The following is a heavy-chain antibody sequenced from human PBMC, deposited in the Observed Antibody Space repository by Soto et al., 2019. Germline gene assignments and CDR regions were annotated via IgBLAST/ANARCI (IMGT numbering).Heavy chain of an antibody. CDR3: AGVDPPRPLFGVVMRGYYYYYYYMDV. V-gene: IGHV4-59*01. J-gene: IGHJ6*03. CDR2: IYYSGST. Sequence: PSETLSLTCTVSGGSISSYYWSWIRQPPGKGLEWIGYIYYSGSTNYNPSLKSRATISVDTSKNQFSLKLSSVTAADTAVYYCAGVDPPRPLFGVVMRGYYYYYYYMDVWGKGTTVTVSS. D-gene: IGHD3-3*01. CDR1: GGSISSYY.